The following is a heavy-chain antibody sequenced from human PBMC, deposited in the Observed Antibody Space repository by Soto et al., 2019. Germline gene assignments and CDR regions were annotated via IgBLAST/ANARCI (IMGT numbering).Heavy chain of an antibody. D-gene: IGHD1-1*01. CDR2: INGGNGHT. CDR1: GYTFSTYS. J-gene: IGHJ6*02. CDR3: ARGKGMEENYYYYGMDV. Sequence: ASVKVSCKASGYTFSTYSLHWVRQAPGQGLEWMGWINGGNGHTRYSQKFKDRVTISRDTPASTAYMELSGLRSEDTAVYYCARGKGMEENYYYYGMDVWGQGTTVTVSS. V-gene: IGHV1-3*01.